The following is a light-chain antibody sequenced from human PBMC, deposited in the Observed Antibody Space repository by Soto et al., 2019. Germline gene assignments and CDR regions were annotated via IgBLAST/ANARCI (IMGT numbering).Light chain of an antibody. Sequence: QSVLTQPPSVSGAPGQRVTISCTGSSSNIGAGYDVHWYQQLPGTAPKLLIYGNSNRPSGVPDRFSGSKSGTSASLAITGLQAEDEADYDCQSYDSSLSAHVVFGGGTKVTVL. CDR2: GNS. CDR1: SSNIGAGYD. CDR3: QSYDSSLSAHVV. V-gene: IGLV1-40*01. J-gene: IGLJ2*01.